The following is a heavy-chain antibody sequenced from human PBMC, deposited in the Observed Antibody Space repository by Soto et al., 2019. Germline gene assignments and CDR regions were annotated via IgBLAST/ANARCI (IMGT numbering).Heavy chain of an antibody. Sequence: SETLSLTCTVSGGSISSSSYYWGWIRQPPGKGLEWIGSIYYSGSTYYNPSLKSRVTISADTSKNQFSLKLSSVTAAGTAVYYCARGYGRNFDYWGQGTPVTVSS. CDR3: ARGYGRNFDY. CDR2: IYYSGST. J-gene: IGHJ4*02. CDR1: GGSISSSSYY. D-gene: IGHD5-18*01. V-gene: IGHV4-39*07.